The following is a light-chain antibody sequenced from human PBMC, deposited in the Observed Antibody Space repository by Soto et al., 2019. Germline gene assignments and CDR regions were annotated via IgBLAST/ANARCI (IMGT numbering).Light chain of an antibody. CDR3: SSYTNINTRACV. CDR1: SCDIGSYNR. J-gene: IGLJ1*01. Sequence: QSALTQPASVSGSPGQSITISCTGTSCDIGSYNRVSWYQQHPGKAPKLIIYEVTDRTSGDSNRFSGSKSGNTASLTISGLQAEDEAEYYCSSYTNINTRACVFGTGTKVTVL. V-gene: IGLV2-14*01. CDR2: EVT.